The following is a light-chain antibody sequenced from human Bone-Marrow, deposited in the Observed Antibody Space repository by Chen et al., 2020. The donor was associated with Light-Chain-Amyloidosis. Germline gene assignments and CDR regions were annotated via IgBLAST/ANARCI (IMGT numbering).Light chain of an antibody. CDR3: PSYDNALGDWV. CDR1: SSNLGLGYQ. V-gene: IGLV1-40*01. CDR2: GNS. J-gene: IGLJ3*02. Sequence: QPVLTQPPSVSGAPGQTITISCSGNSSNLGLGYQVHWYQQFPGTAPTLVIAGNSDRPPGVPDRFSGSRSLTSASLVIRGLQTGDEAVDHCPSYDNALGDWVFGGGTRVIVL.